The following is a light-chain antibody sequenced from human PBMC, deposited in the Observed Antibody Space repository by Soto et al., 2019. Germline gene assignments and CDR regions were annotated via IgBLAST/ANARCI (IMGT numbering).Light chain of an antibody. CDR3: QHYNSYSEA. CDR2: HAS. Sequence: DIQMTQSPSTLPASVGDRVTITCRASQSIDRWLAWYQQRPGKAPKILIYHASSLESGVPSRFSGSASRTEFTLTISSLQPDDFATYYCQHYNSYSEAFGQGTKVDIK. J-gene: IGKJ1*01. V-gene: IGKV1-5*01. CDR1: QSIDRW.